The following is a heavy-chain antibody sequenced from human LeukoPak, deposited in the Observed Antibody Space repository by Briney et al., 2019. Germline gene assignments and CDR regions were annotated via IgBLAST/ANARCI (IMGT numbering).Heavy chain of an antibody. V-gene: IGHV3-7*01. Sequence: GGSLRLSCAASGFTFSNAWMSWVRQAPGKGLEWVANIKQDGSEKYYVDSVKGRFTISRDNAKNSLYLQMNSLRAEDTAVYYCARDIYYYDSSGSRKFDYWGQGTLVTVSS. CDR1: GFTFSNAW. CDR2: IKQDGSEK. D-gene: IGHD3-22*01. J-gene: IGHJ4*02. CDR3: ARDIYYYDSSGSRKFDY.